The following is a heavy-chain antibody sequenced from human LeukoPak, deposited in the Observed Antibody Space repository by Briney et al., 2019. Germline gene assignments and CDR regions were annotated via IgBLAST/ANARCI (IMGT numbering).Heavy chain of an antibody. J-gene: IGHJ4*02. CDR1: GFTFSITY. V-gene: IGHV3-23*01. D-gene: IGHD6-13*01. CDR2: ISGSGVNT. Sequence: GGSLRLSCTASGFTFSITYMAWVRQAPGKGLEWVSVISGSGVNTDYADSVKGRFTISRDNSKNTLYLQMNSLRAEDTAVYYCAKSFGPVIAAAGTGADWGQGTLVTVSS. CDR3: AKSFGPVIAAAGTGAD.